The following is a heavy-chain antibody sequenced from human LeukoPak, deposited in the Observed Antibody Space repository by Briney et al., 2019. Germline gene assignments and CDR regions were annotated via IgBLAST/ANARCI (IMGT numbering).Heavy chain of an antibody. V-gene: IGHV3-30*18. CDR2: ISYDGSNK. J-gene: IGHJ6*02. CDR3: AKGVGSSYYYGMDV. D-gene: IGHD6-6*01. CDR1: GFTFSSYG. Sequence: GRSLRLSCAASGFTFSSYGMHWVRRAPGKGLEWVAVISYDGSNKYYADSVKGRFTISRDNSKNTLYLQMNSLRAEDTAVYYCAKGVGSSYYYGMDVWGQGTTVTVSS.